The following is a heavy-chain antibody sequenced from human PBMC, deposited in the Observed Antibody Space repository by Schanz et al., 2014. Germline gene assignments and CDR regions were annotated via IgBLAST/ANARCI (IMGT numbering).Heavy chain of an antibody. D-gene: IGHD3-22*01. CDR2: IVPIAGIT. J-gene: IGHJ5*02. V-gene: IGHV1-69*09. CDR3: ARDVGLYDRGWFDP. CDR1: GGTFSSDT. Sequence: QVQLVQSGAEVKKPGASVKVSCKASGGTFSSDTFSWVRQAPGQGLEWMGRIVPIAGITNYAQRFQGRVTITADKSSDTAYMELSSLRSEDTAVYYCARDVGLYDRGWFDPWGQGTLVTVSS.